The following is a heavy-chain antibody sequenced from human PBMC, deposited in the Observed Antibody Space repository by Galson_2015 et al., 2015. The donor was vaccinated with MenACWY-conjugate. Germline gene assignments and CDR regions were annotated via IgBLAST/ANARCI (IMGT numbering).Heavy chain of an antibody. CDR2: ISPGDSNT. CDR1: GYSFTTYW. V-gene: IGHV5-51*01. CDR3: ARHPPGGRGMDV. J-gene: IGHJ6*02. D-gene: IGHD1-26*01. Sequence: QSGAEVKKSGESLKISCQGSGYSFTTYWIAWVRQMPGRGLEWAGLISPGDSNTRYSPSFQGQVTISADKSISTAYLQWSSLKASDTAMYYCARHPPGGRGMDVWGRGTTVTVSS.